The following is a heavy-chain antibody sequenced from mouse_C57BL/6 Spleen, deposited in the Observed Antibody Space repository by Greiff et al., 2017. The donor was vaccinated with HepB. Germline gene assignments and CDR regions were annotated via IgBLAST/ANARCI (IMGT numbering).Heavy chain of an antibody. CDR3: ARKGDSSGYVGY. J-gene: IGHJ2*01. CDR2: IYPGSGST. V-gene: IGHV1-55*01. Sequence: VQLQQPGAELVKPGASVKMSCKASGYTFTSYWITWVKQRPGQGLEWIGDIYPGSGSTNYNEKFKSKATLTVDTSSSTAYMQLSSLTSEDSAVYYCARKGDSSGYVGYWGQGTTLTVSS. D-gene: IGHD3-2*02. CDR1: GYTFTSYW.